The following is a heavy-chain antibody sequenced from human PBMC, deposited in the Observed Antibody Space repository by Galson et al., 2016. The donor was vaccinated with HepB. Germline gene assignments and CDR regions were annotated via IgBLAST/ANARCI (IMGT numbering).Heavy chain of an antibody. Sequence: LRLSCAASGFTFSSYGMHWVRQAPGKGLEWVAVISYDGSNKYYADSVKGRFTISRDNSKNTLYLQMNSLRAEDTAVYYCAKTARCCSGGSCFDYWGQGTLVTVSS. CDR3: AKTARCCSGGSCFDY. J-gene: IGHJ4*02. D-gene: IGHD2-15*01. V-gene: IGHV3-30*18. CDR2: ISYDGSNK. CDR1: GFTFSSYG.